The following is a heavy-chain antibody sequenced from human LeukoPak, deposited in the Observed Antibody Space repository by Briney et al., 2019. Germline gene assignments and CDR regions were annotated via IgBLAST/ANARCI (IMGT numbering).Heavy chain of an antibody. V-gene: IGHV3-30*03. CDR2: ISNGGSNK. CDR3: ARGPYYYGMHV. J-gene: IGHJ6*02. Sequence: GGSLRLSCAASGFTFSSYAMHWVRQAPGKGLEWVAVISNGGSNKYYADSVKGRFTISRDNSKNTLYLQMNSLRPEDTDVYYCARGPYYYGMHVWGQGTTVTVSS. CDR1: GFTFSSYA.